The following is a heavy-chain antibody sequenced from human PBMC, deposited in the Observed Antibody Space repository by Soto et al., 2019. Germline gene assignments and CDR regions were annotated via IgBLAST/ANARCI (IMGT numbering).Heavy chain of an antibody. CDR1: GGSISSGGYY. J-gene: IGHJ6*02. V-gene: IGHV4-31*03. D-gene: IGHD2-15*01. CDR3: ARDVGEDYYYGMDV. CDR2: IYYSGST. Sequence: SETLSLTCTVSGGSISSGGYYWSWIRQHPGKGLEWIGYIYYSGSTYYNPSLKSRVTISVDTSKNQFSLKLSSVTAADTAVYYCARDVGEDYYYGMDVWGQGTTVTVSS.